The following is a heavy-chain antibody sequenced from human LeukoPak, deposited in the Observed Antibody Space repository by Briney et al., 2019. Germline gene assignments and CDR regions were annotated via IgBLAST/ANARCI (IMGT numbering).Heavy chain of an antibody. D-gene: IGHD6-6*01. V-gene: IGHV4-30-4*08. J-gene: IGHJ4*02. CDR3: ASEDSSSSYFDY. CDR2: IYYSGST. Sequence: NPSETLSLTCTVSGGSISSGDYYWSWIRQPPGKGLEWIGYIYYSGSTYYNPSLESRVTISVDTSKNQFSLELSSVTAADTAVYYCASEDSSSSYFDYWGQGTLVTVSS. CDR1: GGSISSGDYY.